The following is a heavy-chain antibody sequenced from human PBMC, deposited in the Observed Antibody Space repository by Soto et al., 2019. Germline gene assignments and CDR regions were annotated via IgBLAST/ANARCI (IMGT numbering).Heavy chain of an antibody. D-gene: IGHD1-26*01. CDR1: GFTFSSYS. J-gene: IGHJ4*02. CDR3: ARDQGRDYSGSPFDY. V-gene: IGHV3-21*01. CDR2: ISSSSSYI. Sequence: GGSLRLSCAASGFTFSSYSMNWVRQAPGKGLEWVSSISSSSSYIYYAVSVKGRFTISRDNAKNSLYLQMNSLRAEDTAVYYCARDQGRDYSGSPFDYWGQGTLVTVSS.